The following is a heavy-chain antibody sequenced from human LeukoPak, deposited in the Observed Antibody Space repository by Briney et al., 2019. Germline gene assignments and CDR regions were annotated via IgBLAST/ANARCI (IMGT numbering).Heavy chain of an antibody. Sequence: GGSLRLSCAASGFTFSSHGMHWVRQAPGKGLEWVAFIWYDGINKYYADSVKGRFTISRDNSKNTLYLQMNSLRAEDTAVYYCARGDEMATPPSYYYYGMDVWGQGTTVTVSS. CDR2: IWYDGINK. V-gene: IGHV3-33*01. CDR1: GFTFSSHG. CDR3: ARGDEMATPPSYYYYGMDV. J-gene: IGHJ6*02. D-gene: IGHD5-24*01.